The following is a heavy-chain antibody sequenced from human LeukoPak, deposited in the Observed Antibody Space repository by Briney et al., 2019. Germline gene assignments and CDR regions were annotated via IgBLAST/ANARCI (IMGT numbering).Heavy chain of an antibody. D-gene: IGHD6-13*01. J-gene: IGHJ4*02. Sequence: GGSLRLSCAASRFTFSSYGMHWVRQAPGKGLEWVAYIQYDGSNEQYADSVKGRFSISRDSSKNILYLQMNSLRAEDTAVYYCATLAPGSSSWRNPSFDYWGQGTLVTVSS. CDR2: IQYDGSNE. V-gene: IGHV3-30*02. CDR3: ATLAPGSSSWRNPSFDY. CDR1: RFTFSSYG.